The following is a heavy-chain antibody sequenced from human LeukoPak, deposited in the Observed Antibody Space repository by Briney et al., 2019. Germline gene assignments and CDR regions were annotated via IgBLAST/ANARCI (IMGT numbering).Heavy chain of an antibody. V-gene: IGHV4-34*01. CDR1: GGSLSGYY. Sequence: SETLSLTCAVYGGSLSGYYWSWVRQPPGKGLEWIGEINHSGRNNYNPSLKSRVTISVDTSKNQFSLRLSSVTAADTAVYYCAPGWPTLDYWGQGTLVTVSS. J-gene: IGHJ4*02. CDR2: INHSGRN. CDR3: APGWPTLDY. D-gene: IGHD2-15*01.